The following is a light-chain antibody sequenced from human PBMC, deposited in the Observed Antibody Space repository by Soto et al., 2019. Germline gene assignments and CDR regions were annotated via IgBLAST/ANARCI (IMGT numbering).Light chain of an antibody. CDR2: DAS. J-gene: IGKJ1*01. Sequence: DIQMTQSPSTLSASVGDRVTITCRASQSISSWLAWYQQKPGKAPKLLIYDASRLQSGVPSRFSGSGSGTEFTLTISSLQPEDIATYYCLQHDSYPRTFGQGTKVDIK. CDR3: LQHDSYPRT. V-gene: IGKV1-5*01. CDR1: QSISSW.